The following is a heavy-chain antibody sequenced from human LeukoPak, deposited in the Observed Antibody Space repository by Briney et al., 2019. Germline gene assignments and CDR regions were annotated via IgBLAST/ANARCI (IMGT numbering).Heavy chain of an antibody. J-gene: IGHJ4*02. CDR2: ISWNSGSI. CDR3: AKEPRGYSYGSFDY. V-gene: IGHV3-9*01. CDR1: GFTLDDYA. D-gene: IGHD5-18*01. Sequence: GGSLRLSCAASGFTLDDYAMPWVRHAPGKGLEWVAGISWNSGSIGYADSVKGRFTISRDNAKNSLYLQMNSLRAEDTALYYCAKEPRGYSYGSFDYWGQGTLVTVSS.